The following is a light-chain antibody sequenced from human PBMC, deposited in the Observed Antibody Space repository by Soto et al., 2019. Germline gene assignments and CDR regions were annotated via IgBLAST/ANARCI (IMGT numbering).Light chain of an antibody. J-gene: IGKJ4*01. V-gene: IGKV1-33*01. CDR1: QAIITY. CDR3: QQYDNLPLT. CDR2: DAS. Sequence: DIQLTQSPSSLSASVGDRVTITCHASQAIITYLNWFQQKPGKAPKLLIYDASLLETGVPSRFSGSGSGTAFTFTISSLQPEDIGTYYCQQYDNLPLTFGGGTKVEV.